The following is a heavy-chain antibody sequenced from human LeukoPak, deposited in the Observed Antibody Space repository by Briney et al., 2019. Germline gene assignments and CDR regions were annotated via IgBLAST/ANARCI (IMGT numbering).Heavy chain of an antibody. D-gene: IGHD6-13*01. CDR1: GYTFTAYY. J-gene: IGHJ5*02. Sequence: ASVKVSCKASGYTFTAYYMHWVRQAPGQGLEWMGWINPNTGGTNYAQKFQGRVTVTRDTSISTVYMESSPLTSDDTAVYYCARGDGSSWFILWGQGTLVTVSS. V-gene: IGHV1-2*02. CDR3: ARGDGSSWFIL. CDR2: INPNTGGT.